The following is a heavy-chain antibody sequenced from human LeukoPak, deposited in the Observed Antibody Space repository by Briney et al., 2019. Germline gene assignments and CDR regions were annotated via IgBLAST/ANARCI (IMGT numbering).Heavy chain of an antibody. Sequence: PSETLSLTCTVSGDSISSSTYYWGWIRQPPGKGLEWIGSSYYSGSTYYNPSLKSRLTISIDTSKNQFSLKLSSVTAADTAVYYCARVTRWLGHFDYWGREPWSPSPQ. V-gene: IGHV4-39*07. CDR2: SYYSGST. CDR3: ARVTRWLGHFDY. D-gene: IGHD6-19*01. J-gene: IGHJ4*02. CDR1: GDSISSSTYY.